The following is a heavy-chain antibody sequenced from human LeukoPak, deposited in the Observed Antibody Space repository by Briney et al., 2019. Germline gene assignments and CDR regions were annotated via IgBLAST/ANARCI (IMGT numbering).Heavy chain of an antibody. CDR3: ARGDFCSKSNCYLRPMDV. D-gene: IGHD3-3*01. CDR1: GGSISDYY. Sequence: AETLSLTCTVSGGSISDYYWNWVRHPPGKGLEWIGHIYYSGSTTYNPSLKRRVTMSVDTAKNQFSLIVRSVTAADTAVYYCARGDFCSKSNCYLRPMDVWGKGTTVSVSS. CDR2: IYYSGST. J-gene: IGHJ6*03. V-gene: IGHV4-59*01.